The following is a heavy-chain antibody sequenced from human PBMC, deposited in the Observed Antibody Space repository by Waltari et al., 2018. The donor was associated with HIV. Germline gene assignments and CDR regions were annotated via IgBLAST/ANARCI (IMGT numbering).Heavy chain of an antibody. Sequence: QVQLVQSGAEVKTPGASVKVSCKASGYTFTSSDINWVRQATGHGLEWMGWMNPNSGNTGYAQKFQGRVTMTRNASITTAYMELSSLRSEDTAVYFCARGIPAGRYETLTGQDYWGQGTLVTVSS. CDR3: ARGIPAGRYETLTGQDY. CDR2: MNPNSGNT. D-gene: IGHD3-9*01. V-gene: IGHV1-8*01. J-gene: IGHJ4*02. CDR1: GYTFTSSD.